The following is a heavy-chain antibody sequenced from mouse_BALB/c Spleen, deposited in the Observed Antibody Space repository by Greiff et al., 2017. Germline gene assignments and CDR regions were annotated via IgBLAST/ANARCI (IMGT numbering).Heavy chain of an antibody. J-gene: IGHJ3*01. CDR3: AHRSGAY. CDR1: GFTFSSYA. Sequence: EVHLVESGGGLVKPGGSLKLSCAASGFTFSSYAMSWVRQSPEKRLEWVAEISSGGSYTYYPDTVTGRFTISRDNAKNTLYLEMSSLRSEDTAMYYCAHRSGAYWGQGTLVTVSA. V-gene: IGHV5-9-4*01. D-gene: IGHD2-14*01. CDR2: ISSGGSYT.